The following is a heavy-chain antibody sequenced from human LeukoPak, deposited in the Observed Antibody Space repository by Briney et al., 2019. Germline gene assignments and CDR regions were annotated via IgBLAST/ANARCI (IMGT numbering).Heavy chain of an antibody. CDR3: AREGGSSSWYDY. CDR2: INHSGST. CDR1: GGSFSGYY. J-gene: IGHJ4*02. V-gene: IGHV4-34*01. D-gene: IGHD6-13*01. Sequence: KPSETLSLTCAVYGGSFSGYYWSWIRQPPGKGLEWIGEINHSGSTNYNPSLKSRVTISVDTSKNQFSLKLSSVTAADTAVYYCAREGGSSSWYDYWGQGTLVTVSS.